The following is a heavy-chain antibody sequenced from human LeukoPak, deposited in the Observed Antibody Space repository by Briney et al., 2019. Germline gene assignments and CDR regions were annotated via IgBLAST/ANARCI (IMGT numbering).Heavy chain of an antibody. J-gene: IGHJ4*02. V-gene: IGHV3-30*04. D-gene: IGHD1-26*01. CDR2: ISYDGSNK. CDR1: GFTFSSYA. CDR3: ARDPGVGWELVDY. Sequence: GGSLRLSCAASGFTFSSYAMHWVRQAPGKGLEWVAVISYDGSNKYYADSVKGRFTISRDNSKNTLYLQMNSLRAEDTAVYYCARDPGVGWELVDYWGQGTLVTVSS.